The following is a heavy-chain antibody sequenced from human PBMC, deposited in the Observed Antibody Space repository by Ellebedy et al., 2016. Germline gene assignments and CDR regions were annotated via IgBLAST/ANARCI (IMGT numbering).Heavy chain of an antibody. D-gene: IGHD3-10*01. CDR1: GFTFSSYA. Sequence: GESLKISXAASGFTFSSYAMHWVSQAPGKGLEWVAVISYDGSNKYYADSVKGRFTISRDNSKNTLYLQMNSLRAEDTAVYYCARDRDGYGSGTYYYYGMDVWGQGTTVTVSS. CDR2: ISYDGSNK. CDR3: ARDRDGYGSGTYYYYGMDV. V-gene: IGHV3-30-3*01. J-gene: IGHJ6*02.